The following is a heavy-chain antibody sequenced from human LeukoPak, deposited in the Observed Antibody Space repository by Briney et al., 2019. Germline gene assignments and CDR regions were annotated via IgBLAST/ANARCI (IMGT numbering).Heavy chain of an antibody. Sequence: SETLSLTCAVSGGSISSGGYSWSWIRQPPGKGLEWIGYIYHSGSTYYNPSLKSRVTISVDRSKNQFSLKLSSVTAADTAVYYCARLAAHPTDYWGQGTLVTVSS. V-gene: IGHV4-30-2*01. D-gene: IGHD6-6*01. J-gene: IGHJ4*02. CDR3: ARLAAHPTDY. CDR2: IYHSGST. CDR1: GGSISSGGYS.